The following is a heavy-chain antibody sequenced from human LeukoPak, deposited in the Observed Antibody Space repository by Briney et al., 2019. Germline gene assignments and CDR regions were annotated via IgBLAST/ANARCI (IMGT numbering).Heavy chain of an antibody. CDR1: GGSISSYY. J-gene: IGHJ5*02. Sequence: PSETLSLTCTVSGGSISSYYWSWIRQPPGKGLEWIGYIYYSGSTNYNPSLKSRVTISVDTSKNQFSLKLSSVTAADTAVYYCARHDAEGPYYDYVWGPFDPWGQGTLVTVSS. CDR2: IYYSGST. D-gene: IGHD3-16*01. V-gene: IGHV4-59*08. CDR3: ARHDAEGPYYDYVWGPFDP.